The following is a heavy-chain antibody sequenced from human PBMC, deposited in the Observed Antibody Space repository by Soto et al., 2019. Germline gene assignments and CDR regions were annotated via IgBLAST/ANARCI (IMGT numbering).Heavy chain of an antibody. D-gene: IGHD6-13*01. CDR3: ARVPDLSSSWSEEKKYYYGMDV. CDR2: IYYSGST. CDR1: GGSISSGGYY. Sequence: SETLSLTCTVSGGSISSGGYYWSWIRQHPGKGLEWIGYIYYSGSTYYNPSLKSRVTISVDTSKNQFSLKLSSVTAADTAVYYCARVPDLSSSWSEEKKYYYGMDVWGQGTTVTVSS. J-gene: IGHJ6*02. V-gene: IGHV4-31*03.